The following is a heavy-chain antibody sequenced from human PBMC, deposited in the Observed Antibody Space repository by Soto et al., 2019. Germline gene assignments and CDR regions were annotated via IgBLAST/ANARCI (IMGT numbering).Heavy chain of an antibody. CDR1: GFTFINYD. CDR2: INTRGITI. Sequence: GGSLRLSCVASGFTFINYDMNWVRQAPGKGLEWVSYINTRGITIYYADSVKGRFTISRAKAKNSLFLQMNSLRAEDTAVYYCARGRGDENTFDIWGQGTMVTVSS. J-gene: IGHJ3*02. V-gene: IGHV3-48*03. CDR3: ARGRGDENTFDI. D-gene: IGHD3-16*01.